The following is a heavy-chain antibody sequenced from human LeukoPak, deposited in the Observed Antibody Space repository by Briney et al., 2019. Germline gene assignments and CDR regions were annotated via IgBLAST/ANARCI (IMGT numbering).Heavy chain of an antibody. Sequence: GGSLRLSCAASGFTFSSYAMSWVRQAPGKGLEWVSAISGSGGSTYYADSVKGRFTISRDNSKNTLYLQMNSLRAKDTAVYYCAKDWLYSSSWYRGYFDYWGQGTLVTVSS. CDR2: ISGSGGST. V-gene: IGHV3-23*01. CDR3: AKDWLYSSSWYRGYFDY. CDR1: GFTFSSYA. D-gene: IGHD6-13*01. J-gene: IGHJ4*02.